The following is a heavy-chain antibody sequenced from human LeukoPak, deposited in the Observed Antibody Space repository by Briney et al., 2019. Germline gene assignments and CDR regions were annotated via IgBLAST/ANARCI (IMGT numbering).Heavy chain of an antibody. V-gene: IGHV4-38-2*02. CDR2: IYHSGST. Sequence: PSETLSHTCTVSGHSISSDYYWAWVRQPPGKGLEWIGSIYHSGSTYYGPALRNRVTISLDPSKNQFSPKLSSVNAGDTAVYYCSKDPRHAHYIDGWRKGTTITVSS. CDR3: SKDPRHAHYIDG. CDR1: GHSISSDYY. J-gene: IGHJ6*03.